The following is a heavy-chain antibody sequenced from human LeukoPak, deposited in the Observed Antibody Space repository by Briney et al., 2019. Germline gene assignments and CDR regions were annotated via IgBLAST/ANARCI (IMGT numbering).Heavy chain of an antibody. D-gene: IGHD3-10*01. CDR2: IIPIFGTA. J-gene: IGHJ6*03. CDR1: GGTFSSYA. V-gene: IGHV1-69*06. CDR3: ARSYGPGSYNAMDYYYMDV. Sequence: SVKVSCKASGGTFSSYAISWVRQAPGQGLEWMGGIIPIFGTANYVQKFQGRVTITADKSTSTAYMELSSLRSEDTAVYYCARSYGPGSYNAMDYYYMDVWGKGTTVTVSS.